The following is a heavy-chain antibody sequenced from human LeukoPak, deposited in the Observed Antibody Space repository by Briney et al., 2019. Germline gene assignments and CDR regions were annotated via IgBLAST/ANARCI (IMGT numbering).Heavy chain of an antibody. CDR1: GITFSNAW. J-gene: IGHJ6*02. V-gene: IGHV3-7*01. D-gene: IGHD1-26*01. CDR2: IKQDGSEK. CDR3: ARDRGSQSMDV. Sequence: GGSLRLSCAASGITFSNAWMSWVRQAPGKGLEWVANIKQDGSEKNYLDSVKGRVTISRDNAKNSLYLQMNSLRVEDTAVYYCARDRGSQSMDVWGQGTTVTVSS.